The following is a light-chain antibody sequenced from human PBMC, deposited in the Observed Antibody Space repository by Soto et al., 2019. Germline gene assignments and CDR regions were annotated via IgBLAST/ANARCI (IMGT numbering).Light chain of an antibody. CDR3: QQYNSYWT. CDR1: QTISSW. Sequence: DIQMTQSPSTLSGSVGDRVTITCRASQTISSWLAWYQQKPGKAPKLLIYKASTLEGGVPSRFSGSGSGTEFTLTISSLQPDDFATYYCQQYNSYWTFGQGTKVDIK. V-gene: IGKV1-5*03. J-gene: IGKJ1*01. CDR2: KAS.